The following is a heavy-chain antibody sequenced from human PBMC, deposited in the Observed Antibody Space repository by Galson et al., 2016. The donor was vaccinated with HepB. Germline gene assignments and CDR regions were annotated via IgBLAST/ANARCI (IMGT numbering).Heavy chain of an antibody. CDR1: GFTFLSYG. D-gene: IGHD3-22*01. CDR2: ISYDGSIK. J-gene: IGHJ6*02. CDR3: AKDFTMIVVPYYYYGMDV. V-gene: IGHV3-30*18. Sequence: LRLSCAASGFTFLSYGMHWVRQAPGKGLEWVAVISYDGSIKYYVDSVKGRFTISRDNSKNTLYLQMNSLRAEDTAVYYCAKDFTMIVVPYYYYGMDVRGQGTTVTVSS.